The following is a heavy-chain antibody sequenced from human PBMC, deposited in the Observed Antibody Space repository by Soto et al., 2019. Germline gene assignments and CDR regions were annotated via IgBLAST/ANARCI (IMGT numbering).Heavy chain of an antibody. CDR3: GKDMRRHYDFWNGNRNSFYYMEV. Sequence: QVQLVQSGAEVKKPGSSVKVSCKASGGTFSSYTISWVRQAPGQGLEWMGRIIPILGIANDEQKFHGRVTITAHKSTSNAYMELNGLISEDRAVYYWGKDMRRHYDFWNGNRNSFYYMEVW. CDR2: IIPILGIA. J-gene: IGHJ6*03. CDR1: GGTFSSYT. V-gene: IGHV1-69*02. D-gene: IGHD3-3*01.